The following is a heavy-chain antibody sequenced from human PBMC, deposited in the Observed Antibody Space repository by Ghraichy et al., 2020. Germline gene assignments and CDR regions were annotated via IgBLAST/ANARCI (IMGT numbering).Heavy chain of an antibody. Sequence: GESLNISRVAAGFTFRRSAMSWVRQVPGKGLEWVSILYDSGDDTNYADSVKGRFTLSRDHSRDTLYMQMNNLRAEDTAVYYCAKGKGANCDGVCSSRILDHGGQGTVVSVSS. CDR3: AKGKGANCDGVCSSRILDH. V-gene: IGHV3-23*01. J-gene: IGHJ4*02. D-gene: IGHD2-21*02. CDR2: LYDSGDDT. CDR1: GFTFRRSA.